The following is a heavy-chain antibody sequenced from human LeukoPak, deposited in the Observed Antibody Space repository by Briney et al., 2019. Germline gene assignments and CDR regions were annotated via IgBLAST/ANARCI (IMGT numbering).Heavy chain of an antibody. CDR1: GYSFTSYY. Sequence: ASVKVSCKASGYSFTSYYMHWVRQAPGQGLEWMGMINLNEGGTTYAQKFQGRVTMTRDTSTSTVYMELSSLRSEDTALYYCARDRAYCTSTTCYRDNWFDPWGQGTLVTVSS. V-gene: IGHV1-46*01. CDR2: INLNEGGT. J-gene: IGHJ5*02. D-gene: IGHD2-2*02. CDR3: ARDRAYCTSTTCYRDNWFDP.